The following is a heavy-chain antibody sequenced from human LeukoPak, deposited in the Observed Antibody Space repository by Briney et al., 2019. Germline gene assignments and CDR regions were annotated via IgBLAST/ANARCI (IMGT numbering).Heavy chain of an antibody. CDR2: TNGATGNT. D-gene: IGHD4-23*01. CDR3: ARSPGGNARTWLDY. J-gene: IGHJ4*02. V-gene: IGHV1-3*02. Sequence: ASVKVSCKASGYTFTNYALHWVRQAPEQRLEWMGWTNGATGNTRFSQDFQGRLTITIDTSASTANMEMSSLTSEDTAVYYCARSPGGNARTWLDYWGPGTLVTVSS. CDR1: GYTFTNYA.